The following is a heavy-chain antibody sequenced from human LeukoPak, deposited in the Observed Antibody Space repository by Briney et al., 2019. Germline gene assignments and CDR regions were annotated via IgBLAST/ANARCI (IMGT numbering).Heavy chain of an antibody. CDR2: ISYDGGYQ. CDR1: GFNFGSYA. Sequence: GGSLRLSCVASGFNFGSYAMDWVRQAPGKGLEWVGDISYDGGYQSYAVSVRGRFTISRDNAKNTLHLQMDSLRVEDTAVYYCAREDQMDDLDYWGQGTLVTVSS. CDR3: AREDQMDDLDY. V-gene: IGHV3-30*04. J-gene: IGHJ4*02. D-gene: IGHD5-24*01.